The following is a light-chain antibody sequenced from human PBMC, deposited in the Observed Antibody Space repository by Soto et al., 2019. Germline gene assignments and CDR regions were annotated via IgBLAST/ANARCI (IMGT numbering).Light chain of an antibody. CDR3: LQYNSLYT. V-gene: IGKV1-5*03. Sequence: DIQMTQSPSTLSASVGDRVTITCRASRRLSGWLAWYQQKPGKAPKFLIYKTSSLESGVPSRFSGSASETEFTLTISSLQPDDSATYYCLQYNSLYTFGQGTKLEIK. J-gene: IGKJ2*01. CDR1: RRLSGW. CDR2: KTS.